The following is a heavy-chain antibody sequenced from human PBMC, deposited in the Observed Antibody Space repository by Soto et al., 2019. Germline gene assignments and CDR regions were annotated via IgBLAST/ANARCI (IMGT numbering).Heavy chain of an antibody. CDR3: ARPESVANEFDI. CDR2: IWYDGSNQ. Sequence: QVQLVESGGGVVQPGRSLRLSCAASGFTFSNYAMHWVRQAPGKGLEWVAVIWYDGSNQYDAESVKGRFTISRDNSKNPRSLQKNSLRAEDTALDRWARPESVANEFDIWGQGTRVAVSS. J-gene: IGHJ3*02. CDR1: GFTFSNYA. V-gene: IGHV3-33*01.